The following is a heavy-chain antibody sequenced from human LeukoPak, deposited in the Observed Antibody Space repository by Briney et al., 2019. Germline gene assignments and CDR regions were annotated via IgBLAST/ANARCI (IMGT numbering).Heavy chain of an antibody. CDR3: VRGGGSVNDY. CDR1: GYSFTSYW. J-gene: IGHJ4*02. Sequence: GESLKISCKGSGYSFTSYWIGWVRQMPGKGLEWMGIIYPGNSDTTYNPSFQSQVTISADKFISTAFLHWSSLKASDTAMYYCVRGGGSVNDYWGQGTLVTVSS. D-gene: IGHD1-26*01. CDR2: IYPGNSDT. V-gene: IGHV5-51*01.